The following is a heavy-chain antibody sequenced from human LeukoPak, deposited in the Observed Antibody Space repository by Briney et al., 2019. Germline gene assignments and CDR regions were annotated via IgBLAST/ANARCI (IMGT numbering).Heavy chain of an antibody. V-gene: IGHV1-2*02. CDR2: INPNSGGT. CDR3: ARSQLYSNYVFDY. CDR1: GYTFTGYY. D-gene: IGHD4-4*01. Sequence: ASVKVSCKASGYTFTGYYMHWVRQAPGQGLEWMGWINPNSGGTNYAQKFQGRVTMTRDTSISTAYMELSRLRSDDTAVYYCARSQLYSNYVFDYWGQGTLVTVSS. J-gene: IGHJ4*02.